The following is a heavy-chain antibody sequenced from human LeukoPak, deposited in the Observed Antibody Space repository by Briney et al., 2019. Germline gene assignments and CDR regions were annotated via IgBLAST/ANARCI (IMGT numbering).Heavy chain of an antibody. V-gene: IGHV3-43*01. J-gene: IGHJ6*03. Sequence: GGSLRLSCAASGFTFDDYIMHWVRQAPGKGLEWVSLISWDGGTTYYADSVKGRFTISRDNSKNSLYLQINSLRAEDTAVYYCARVSTYQYYYYMDVWGKGTTVTVSS. D-gene: IGHD2-2*01. CDR1: GFTFDDYI. CDR3: ARVSTYQYYYYMDV. CDR2: ISWDGGTT.